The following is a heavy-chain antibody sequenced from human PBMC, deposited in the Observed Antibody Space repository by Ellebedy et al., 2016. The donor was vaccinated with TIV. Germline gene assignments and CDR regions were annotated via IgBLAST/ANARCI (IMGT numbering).Heavy chain of an antibody. CDR2: ISSSGSTI. CDR1: GFTFSDYY. V-gene: IGHV3-11*01. J-gene: IGHJ6*02. CDR3: ARIMWFGEEEYGMDV. Sequence: PGGSLRLSCAASGFTFSDYYMSWIRQAPGKGLEWVSYISSSGSTIYYADSVKGRFTISRDNAKNSLYLQMNSLRAEDTAVYYCARIMWFGEEEYGMDVWGQGTTVTVSS. D-gene: IGHD3-10*01.